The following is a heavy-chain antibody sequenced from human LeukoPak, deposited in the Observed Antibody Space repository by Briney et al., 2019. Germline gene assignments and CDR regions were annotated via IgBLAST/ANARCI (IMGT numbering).Heavy chain of an antibody. V-gene: IGHV1-69*05. D-gene: IGHD5-24*01. Sequence: SVKVSCKASGGTFSSYAISWVRQAPGQGLEWMGRIIPIFGTANYAQKFQGRVTITTDESTSTAYMELSSLRSEDTAVYYCASEKVEMATTDNWGQGTLVTVSS. J-gene: IGHJ4*02. CDR3: ASEKVEMATTDN. CDR2: IIPIFGTA. CDR1: GGTFSSYA.